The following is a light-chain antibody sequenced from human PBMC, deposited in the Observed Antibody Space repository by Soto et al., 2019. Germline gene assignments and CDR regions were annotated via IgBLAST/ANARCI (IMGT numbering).Light chain of an antibody. J-gene: IGKJ1*01. CDR3: QQYNKWPPWA. Sequence: EFVLTQSPGTLSLSPGERATLSCRASQSISSNDLAWFQQKPGQAPRLLIYGASTRATGIPDRFGGSGFGTEFTLTISSLQSEDSAVHYCQQYNKWPPWAFGQGTKVDIK. CDR1: QSISSN. CDR2: GAS. V-gene: IGKV3D-15*01.